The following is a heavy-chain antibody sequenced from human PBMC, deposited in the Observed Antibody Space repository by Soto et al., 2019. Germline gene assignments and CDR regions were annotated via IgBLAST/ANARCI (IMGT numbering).Heavy chain of an antibody. Sequence: GGSLRLSCAASGFTFSSYGMHWVRQAPGKGLEWVAVISYDGSNKYYADSVKGRFTISRDNSKNTLYLQMNSLIAEDTAVYFCAKGLGLSIALTEYFDYWGQGTLVTVSS. CDR1: GFTFSSYG. CDR2: ISYDGSNK. D-gene: IGHD6-6*01. CDR3: AKGLGLSIALTEYFDY. J-gene: IGHJ4*02. V-gene: IGHV3-30*18.